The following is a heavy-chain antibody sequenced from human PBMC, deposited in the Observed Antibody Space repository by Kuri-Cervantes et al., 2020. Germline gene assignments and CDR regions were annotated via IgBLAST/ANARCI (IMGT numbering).Heavy chain of an antibody. V-gene: IGHV3-48*02. Sequence: AGSLRLSCAVSGFTFSSYSMNWVRQAPGKGLVWVSYISSSSSYIYYADSVKGRFTISRDNAQNSLFLLMNSLRDEDTAVYYCARKAYGPSYYYADSWGQGTLVTVSS. J-gene: IGHJ5*01. D-gene: IGHD3-10*01. CDR3: ARKAYGPSYYYADS. CDR2: ISSSSSYI. CDR1: GFTFSSYS.